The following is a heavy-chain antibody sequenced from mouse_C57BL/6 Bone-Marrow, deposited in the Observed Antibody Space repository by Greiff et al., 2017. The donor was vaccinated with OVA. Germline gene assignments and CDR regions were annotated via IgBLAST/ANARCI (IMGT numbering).Heavy chain of an antibody. D-gene: IGHD1-1*01. J-gene: IGHJ3*01. CDR3: AKALYYGSSIAWFAY. CDR2: ISSGSSTI. Sequence: DVKLVESGGGLVKPGGSLKLSCAASGFTFSDYGMHWVRQAPEKGLEWVAYISSGSSTIYYADTVKGRFTISRDNAKNTLFLQMTSLRSEDTAMYYCAKALYYGSSIAWFAYWGQGTLVTVSA. V-gene: IGHV5-17*01. CDR1: GFTFSDYG.